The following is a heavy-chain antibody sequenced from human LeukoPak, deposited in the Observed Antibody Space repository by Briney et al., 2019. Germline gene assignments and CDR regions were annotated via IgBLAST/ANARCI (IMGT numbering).Heavy chain of an antibody. Sequence: GASLRLSCAASGFTFSSYAMSRVRQAPGKGLEWVSVISGSGASTYYADSVKGRFTISRDNSNNTMYLQMNSLRAEDTAVYYCAKARGSEIAAATNYWGQGALVTVSS. J-gene: IGHJ4*02. D-gene: IGHD6-13*01. V-gene: IGHV3-23*01. CDR3: AKARGSEIAAATNY. CDR2: ISGSGAST. CDR1: GFTFSSYA.